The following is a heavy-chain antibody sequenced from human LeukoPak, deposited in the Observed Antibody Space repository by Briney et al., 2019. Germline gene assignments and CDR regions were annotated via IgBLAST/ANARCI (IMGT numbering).Heavy chain of an antibody. CDR2: MSGSGVYT. J-gene: IGHJ4*02. CDR1: GFTFSSYS. CDR3: GKGLNRGYSGIGDH. D-gene: IGHD5-12*01. V-gene: IGHV3-21*04. Sequence: GGFLRLSCAASGFTFSSYSMNWVRQAPGKGLEWVSSMSGSGVYTYYAHSLRGRFTISRDNSENKLYLQANSLRAEDTAVYYCGKGLNRGYSGIGDHWGQGTLVTVSS.